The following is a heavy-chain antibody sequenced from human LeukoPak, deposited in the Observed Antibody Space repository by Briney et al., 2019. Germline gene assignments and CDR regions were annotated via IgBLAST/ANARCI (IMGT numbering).Heavy chain of an antibody. Sequence: SETLSLTCTVSGGSISSYYWSWIRQPPGKGLEWIGYIYYSGSTNYNPSLKSLVTISVDTSKNQFSLKLSSVTAADTAVYYCASSTSRSMVRRVWFDPWGQGTLVTVSS. J-gene: IGHJ5*02. CDR2: IYYSGST. CDR1: GGSISSYY. CDR3: ASSTSRSMVRRVWFDP. D-gene: IGHD3-10*01. V-gene: IGHV4-59*01.